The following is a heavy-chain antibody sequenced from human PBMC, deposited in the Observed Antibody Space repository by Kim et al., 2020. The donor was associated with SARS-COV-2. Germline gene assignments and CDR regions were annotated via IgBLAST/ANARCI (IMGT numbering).Heavy chain of an antibody. CDR3: ARGDGSGYDIGYFDY. D-gene: IGHD5-12*01. CDR1: GGSISSYY. V-gene: IGHV4-59*13. Sequence: SETLSLTCTVSGGSISSYYWSWIRQPPGKGLEWIGYIYYSGSTNYNPSLKSRVTISVDTSKNQFSLKLSSVTAADTAVYYCARGDGSGYDIGYFDYWGQG. CDR2: IYYSGST. J-gene: IGHJ4*02.